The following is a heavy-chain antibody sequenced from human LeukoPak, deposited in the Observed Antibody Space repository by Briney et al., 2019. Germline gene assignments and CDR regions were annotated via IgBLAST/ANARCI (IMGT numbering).Heavy chain of an antibody. CDR2: ISSSGSTI. Sequence: GGSLRLSCAASGFTFSDYYMSWIRQAPGKGLEWVSYISSSGSTIYYADSVKGRFTISRDNSKNSLHLQMNSLRAEDTAVYYCARVPYSSSWPPYYYYYYYMDVWGKGTTVTVSS. CDR3: ARVPYSSSWPPYYYYYYYMDV. J-gene: IGHJ6*03. CDR1: GFTFSDYY. D-gene: IGHD6-13*01. V-gene: IGHV3-11*01.